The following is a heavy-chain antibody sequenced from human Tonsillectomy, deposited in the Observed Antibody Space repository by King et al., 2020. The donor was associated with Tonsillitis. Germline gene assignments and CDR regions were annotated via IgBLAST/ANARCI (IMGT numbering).Heavy chain of an antibody. CDR1: GFTVSSNY. J-gene: IGHJ4*02. V-gene: IGHV3-66*01. CDR3: ARAGSGWYYFDY. Sequence: QLVQSGGGLVQPGGSLRLSCAASGFTVSSNYMSWVRQAPGKGLEWVSIIYSGGSTYYADSVKGRFTLSRDNSKNTLYLQMNSLRAEDAAVYYCARAGSGWYYFDYWGQGTLVTVSS. CDR2: IYSGGST. D-gene: IGHD6-19*01.